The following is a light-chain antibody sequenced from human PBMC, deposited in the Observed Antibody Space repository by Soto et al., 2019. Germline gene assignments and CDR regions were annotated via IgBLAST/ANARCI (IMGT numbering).Light chain of an antibody. J-gene: IGKJ1*01. CDR3: QQYGSSLYGT. Sequence: DIVMTHSPDSLSVSLGERATSNCKSIRSFWYSSNNKNYLAWYQQKPGQPPKLLIYWASTRESGVPDRFSGSGSGTDFTLTISRLEPEDFAVYYCQQYGSSLYGTFGQGTKVDIK. CDR2: WAS. CDR1: RSFWYSSNNKNY. V-gene: IGKV4-1*01.